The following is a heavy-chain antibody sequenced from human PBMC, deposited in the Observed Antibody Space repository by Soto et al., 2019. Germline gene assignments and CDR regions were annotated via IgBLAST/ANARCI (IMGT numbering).Heavy chain of an antibody. CDR1: GFTFSSYA. CDR2: ISYDGSNK. J-gene: IGHJ6*02. CDR3: AREGRWLQLDGPGGYYYGMDV. D-gene: IGHD5-12*01. Sequence: GGSLRLSCAASGFTFSSYAMHWVRQAPGKGLEWVAVISYDGSNKYYADSVKGRFTISTDNSKNTLYLQMNSLTAEDTAVYYCAREGRWLQLDGPGGYYYGMDVWGQGTTVTRSS. V-gene: IGHV3-30-3*01.